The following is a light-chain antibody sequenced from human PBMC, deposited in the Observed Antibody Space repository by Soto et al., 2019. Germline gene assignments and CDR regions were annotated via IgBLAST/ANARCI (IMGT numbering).Light chain of an antibody. CDR3: QQYYSTPQT. CDR2: GAF. V-gene: IGKV3-15*01. CDR1: QSVSSN. J-gene: IGKJ1*01. Sequence: EKVMRQSPSTLSVSRGERAIVSCRASQSVSSNLAWYQQKPGQAPSLLIYGAFTRATGIPARFSGTGSGTEFTLIISSLQSEDFALYYCQQYYSTPQTFGQGTKVDIK.